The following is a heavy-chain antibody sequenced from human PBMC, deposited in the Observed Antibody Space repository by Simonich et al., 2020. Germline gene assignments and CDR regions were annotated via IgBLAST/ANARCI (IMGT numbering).Heavy chain of an antibody. Sequence: QVQLQESGPGLVKPSETLSLTCTCSGGPISSYYWSWIRQPPGKGLEWIGYIYYSGSTNYNPALKRRGTISVDTSKNQFYLKLSSVTAADTAVYYCARGGLYFDYWGQGTLVTVSS. J-gene: IGHJ4*02. CDR2: IYYSGST. CDR1: GGPISSYY. D-gene: IGHD2-15*01. V-gene: IGHV4-59*01. CDR3: ARGGLYFDY.